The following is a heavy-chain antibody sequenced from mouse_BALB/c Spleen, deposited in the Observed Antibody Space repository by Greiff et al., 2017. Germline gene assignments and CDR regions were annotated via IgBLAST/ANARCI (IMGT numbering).Heavy chain of an antibody. CDR1: GFTFSSYA. CDR2: ISSGGST. J-gene: IGHJ4*01. V-gene: IGHV5-6-5*01. D-gene: IGHD2-4*01. Sequence: EVKLVESGGGLVKPGGSLKLSCAASGFTFSSYAMSWVRQTPEKRLEWVASISSGGSTYYPDSVKGRFTISRDNARNILYLQMSSLRSEDTAMYYCAREGLMITTYAMDYWGQGTSVTVSS. CDR3: AREGLMITTYAMDY.